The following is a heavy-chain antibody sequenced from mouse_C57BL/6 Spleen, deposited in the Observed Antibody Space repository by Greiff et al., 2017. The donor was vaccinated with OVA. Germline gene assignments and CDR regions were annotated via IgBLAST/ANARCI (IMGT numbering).Heavy chain of an antibody. CDR2: INPNNGGT. D-gene: IGHD2-13*01. Sequence: VQLQQSGPELVKPGASVKIPCKASGYTFTDYNMDWVKQSHGKSLEWIGDINPNNGGTIYNQKFKGKATLTVDKSSSTAYMELRSLTSEDTAMYYCARAGYGDYGDYFDYWGQGTTLTVSS. CDR3: ARAGYGDYGDYFDY. V-gene: IGHV1-18*01. J-gene: IGHJ2*01. CDR1: GYTFTDYN.